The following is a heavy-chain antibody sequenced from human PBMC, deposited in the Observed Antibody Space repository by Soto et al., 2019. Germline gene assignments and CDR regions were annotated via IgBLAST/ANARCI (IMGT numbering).Heavy chain of an antibody. J-gene: IGHJ5*02. CDR3: ARGDFSSGSYYNPTPTWFDP. CDR1: GGSIRSSSYY. D-gene: IGHD3-10*01. V-gene: IGHV4-39*01. CDR2: IYFSGTT. Sequence: PSETLSLTCNVSGGSIRSSSYYWACIRQPPGKGLEWIGTIYFSGTTYYNPSLKSRVTISVDTSKNQFSLKLSSVTATDTAVYYCARGDFSSGSYYNPTPTWFDPWGQGTLVTVSS.